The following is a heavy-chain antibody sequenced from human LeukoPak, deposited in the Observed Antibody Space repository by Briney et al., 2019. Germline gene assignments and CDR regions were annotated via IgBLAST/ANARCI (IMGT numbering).Heavy chain of an antibody. J-gene: IGHJ4*02. CDR1: GFTFSSYA. Sequence: GGSLRLSCAASGFTFSSYAMHWVRQAPGKGLERVAVISYDGSNKYYADSVKGRFTISRDNSKNTLYLQMNSLRAEDTAVYYCARAVVGYTELFDYWGQGTLVTVSS. CDR3: ARAVVGYTELFDY. D-gene: IGHD5-18*01. CDR2: ISYDGSNK. V-gene: IGHV3-30-3*01.